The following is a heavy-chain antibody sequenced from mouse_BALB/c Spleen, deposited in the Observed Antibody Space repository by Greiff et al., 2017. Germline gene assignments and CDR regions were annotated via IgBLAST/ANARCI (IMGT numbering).Heavy chain of an antibody. CDR3: ARTGGSSHYFDY. J-gene: IGHJ2*01. D-gene: IGHD1-1*01. V-gene: IGHV1-9*01. CDR1: GYTFSSYW. Sequence: VKLVESGAELMKPGASVKISCKATGYTFSSYWIEWVKQRPGHGLEWIGEILPGSGSTNYNEKFKGKATFTADTSSNTAYMQLSSLTSEDSAVYYCARTGGSSHYFDYWGQGTTLTVSS. CDR2: ILPGSGST.